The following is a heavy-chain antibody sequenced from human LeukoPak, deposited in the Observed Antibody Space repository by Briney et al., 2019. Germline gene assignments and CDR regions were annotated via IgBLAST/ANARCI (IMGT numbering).Heavy chain of an antibody. Sequence: GSLRLSCAASGFTFSNYWMHWVRQAPGKGLVWVSRITSDGSSTSYADFVKGRFTISRDNAKNTLYLQMNSLRAEDTAVYYCAGRVSSAWALEDYWGQGTLVTVSS. J-gene: IGHJ4*02. CDR1: GFTFSNYW. V-gene: IGHV3-74*01. CDR2: ITSDGSST. D-gene: IGHD6-19*01. CDR3: AGRVSSAWALEDY.